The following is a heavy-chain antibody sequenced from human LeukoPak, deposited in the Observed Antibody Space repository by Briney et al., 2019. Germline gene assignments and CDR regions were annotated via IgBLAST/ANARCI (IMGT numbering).Heavy chain of an antibody. J-gene: IGHJ4*02. CDR3: AKVFRTTGWEPFDS. D-gene: IGHD6-19*01. CDR1: GFTFSTYA. CDR2: ISSSGDTT. Sequence: GGSLRLSCAASGFTFSTYAISWVRQATGKGLEWVSTISSSGDTTFYAASVKGRFTISRDNSKNTLFLQMSGLRAEDTALYYCAKVFRTTGWEPFDSWGQGTLVTVSS. V-gene: IGHV3-23*01.